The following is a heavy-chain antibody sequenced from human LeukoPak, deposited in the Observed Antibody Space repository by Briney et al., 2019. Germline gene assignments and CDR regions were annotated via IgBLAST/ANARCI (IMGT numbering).Heavy chain of an antibody. CDR2: ISYDGRNK. Sequence: GRSLRLSCAASGFTFSSYSIHWVRQAPGKGLEWVALISYDGRNKYYADSVKGRFTISRDNSKNTLYLQMNSLRAEDTAVYYCARDGSGSAFDYWGQGTLVTVSS. CDR1: GFTFSSYS. D-gene: IGHD3-22*01. V-gene: IGHV3-30*03. CDR3: ARDGSGSAFDY. J-gene: IGHJ4*02.